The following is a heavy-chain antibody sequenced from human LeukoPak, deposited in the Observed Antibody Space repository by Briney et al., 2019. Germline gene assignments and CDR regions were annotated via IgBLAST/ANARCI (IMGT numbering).Heavy chain of an antibody. CDR2: IIPILGIA. V-gene: IGHV1-69*04. CDR3: ASETAHDCGQINYYYYGMDV. J-gene: IGHJ6*02. Sequence: SVKVSCKAAGGTFSSYAISWVRQAPGQGLEWMGRIIPILGIANYAQKFQGRVTITADKSTSTAYMELSSLRPEYTAVYYCASETAHDCGQINYYYYGMDVWGQGTTVTVSS. D-gene: IGHD2-21*02. CDR1: GGTFSSYA.